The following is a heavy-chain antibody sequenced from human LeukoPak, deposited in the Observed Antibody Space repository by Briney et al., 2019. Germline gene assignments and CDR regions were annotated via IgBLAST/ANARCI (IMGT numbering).Heavy chain of an antibody. CDR1: GFTFNSYG. Sequence: PGRSLRLSCAASGFTFNSYGMHWVRQAPGKGLEWVAVISYDGSNKYYADSVKGRFTISRDNSKNTLYLQMNSLRAEDTAVYYCAKDLTAVAAAFDYWGQGTLVTVSS. D-gene: IGHD6-19*01. V-gene: IGHV3-30*18. CDR3: AKDLTAVAAAFDY. CDR2: ISYDGSNK. J-gene: IGHJ4*02.